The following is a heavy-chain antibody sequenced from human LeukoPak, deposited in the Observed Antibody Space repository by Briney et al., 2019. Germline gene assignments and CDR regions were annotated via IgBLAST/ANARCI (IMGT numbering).Heavy chain of an antibody. CDR1: GGSISSYD. CDR2: IYYSGST. CDR3: ARYRYGSGSYYISYGMDV. Sequence: MPSETLSLTCTVSGGSISSYDWSWIRQPPGKGLEWIGYIYYSGSTNYNPSLKSRVTISVDTSKNQFSLKLSSVTAADTAVYYCARYRYGSGSYYISYGMDVWGKGTTVTVSS. J-gene: IGHJ6*04. D-gene: IGHD3-10*01. V-gene: IGHV4-59*01.